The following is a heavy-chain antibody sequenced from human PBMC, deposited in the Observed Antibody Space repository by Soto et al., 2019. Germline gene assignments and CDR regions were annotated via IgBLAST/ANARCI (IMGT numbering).Heavy chain of an antibody. CDR3: ARPRYCSSSSCHTFDY. CDR1: GGSISSYY. CDR2: IYYSGTT. D-gene: IGHD2-2*02. J-gene: IGHJ4*02. V-gene: IGHV4-59*01. Sequence: SETLSLTCTVSGGSISSYYWSWIRQPPGRGLEWIGNIYYSGTTNYNPSLKSRVTISVDTSKNQFSLKLNSVTAADTAVYYCARPRYCSSSSCHTFDYWGQGTLVTASS.